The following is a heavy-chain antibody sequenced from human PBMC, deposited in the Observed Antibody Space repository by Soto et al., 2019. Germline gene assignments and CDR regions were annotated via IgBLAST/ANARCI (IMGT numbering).Heavy chain of an antibody. J-gene: IGHJ4*02. D-gene: IGHD5-18*01. V-gene: IGHV4-4*02. Sequence: ETLSLTCAVSGGSISSSNWWSWVRQPPGKGLEWIGEIYHSGSTNYNPSLKSRVTISVDKSKNQFSLKLSSVTAADTAVYYRATRGYSYGYVGYWGQGTLVTVSS. CDR2: IYHSGST. CDR3: ATRGYSYGYVGY. CDR1: GGSISSSNW.